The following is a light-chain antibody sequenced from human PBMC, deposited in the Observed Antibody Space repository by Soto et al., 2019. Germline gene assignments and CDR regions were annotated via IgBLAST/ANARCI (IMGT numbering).Light chain of an antibody. CDR1: QDISNY. J-gene: IGKJ2*01. CDR2: DAS. CDR3: QQYGSSPHT. V-gene: IGKV1-33*01. Sequence: DIQMTQSPSSLSASVGDRVTITCQASQDISNYLNWYQQKPGKAPKLLIYDASNLETGVPSRFSGSGSGTDFTFTISSLQPEDIATYYCQQYGSSPHTFGQGTKLEIK.